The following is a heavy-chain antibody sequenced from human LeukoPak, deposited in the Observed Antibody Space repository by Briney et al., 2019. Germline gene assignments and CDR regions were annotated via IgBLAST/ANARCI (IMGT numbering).Heavy chain of an antibody. J-gene: IGHJ3*02. CDR2: IRYDGSNK. V-gene: IGHV3-30*02. D-gene: IGHD6-25*01. CDR3: AKDWYSSEPDAFDI. CDR1: GFTFSSYG. Sequence: GGSLRLSCAASGFTFSSYGTHWVRQAPGKGLEWVAFIRYDGSNKNYADSVKGRFTISRDNSKNTLYLQMNSLRAEDTAVYYCAKDWYSSEPDAFDIWGQGTMVTVSS.